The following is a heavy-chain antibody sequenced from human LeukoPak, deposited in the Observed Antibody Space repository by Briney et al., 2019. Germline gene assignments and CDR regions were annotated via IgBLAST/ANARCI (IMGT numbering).Heavy chain of an antibody. Sequence: GSLRLSCAASGFTFSTYWMSWVRQAPGKGLEWVANIKQDGSDKFYVDSVKGRFTISRDNAKNSMYLQMNSLRAEDTAVYYCARVLPVASRDYWGQGALVTVSS. J-gene: IGHJ4*02. V-gene: IGHV3-7*01. CDR2: IKQDGSDK. CDR3: ARVLPVASRDY. D-gene: IGHD2-2*01. CDR1: GFTFSTYW.